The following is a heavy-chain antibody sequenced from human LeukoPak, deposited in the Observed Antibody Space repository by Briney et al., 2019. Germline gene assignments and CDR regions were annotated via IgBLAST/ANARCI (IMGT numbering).Heavy chain of an antibody. Sequence: SETLSLTCNVSGGSISSHYWSWIRQPAGKGLEWIGRIYTSGRTNYNPSLKSRVTISVDTSKNQFSLKLSSVTAADTAVYYCARSGTTMVRGVMSFDYWGQGTLVTVSS. CDR2: IYTSGRT. V-gene: IGHV4-4*07. D-gene: IGHD3-10*01. CDR3: ARSGTTMVRGVMSFDY. J-gene: IGHJ4*02. CDR1: GGSISSHY.